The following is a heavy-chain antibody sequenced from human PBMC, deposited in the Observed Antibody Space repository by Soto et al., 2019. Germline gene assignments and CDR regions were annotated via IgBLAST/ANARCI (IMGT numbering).Heavy chain of an antibody. CDR3: ARAAIHGSSCYFWFDP. J-gene: IGHJ5*02. D-gene: IGHD6-13*01. Sequence: QVQLVQSGSEVKMPGSSVKVSCKTSGGTFSRHAINWVRQATGPGLEWMGGIIPMFGTTNYAQKFKGRVTISADDAPSTSYMELRSLRSEDAAVYYCARAAIHGSSCYFWFDPWGQGTLVTVSS. CDR2: IIPMFGTT. V-gene: IGHV1-69*01. CDR1: GGTFSRHA.